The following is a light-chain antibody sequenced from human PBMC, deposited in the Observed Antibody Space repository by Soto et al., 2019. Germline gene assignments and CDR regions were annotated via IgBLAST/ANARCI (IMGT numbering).Light chain of an antibody. CDR1: SGHSSYA. J-gene: IGLJ2*01. V-gene: IGLV4-69*01. Sequence: QLVLTQSPSASASLGASVKLTCTLSSGHSSYAIAWHQQQPEKGPRYLMKLNTGGSHSKGDGIPDRFSGSTSGAECYLTISSLQSEDEADYYCQTWGTGIGVFGGGTKVTVL. CDR3: QTWGTGIGV. CDR2: LNTGGSH.